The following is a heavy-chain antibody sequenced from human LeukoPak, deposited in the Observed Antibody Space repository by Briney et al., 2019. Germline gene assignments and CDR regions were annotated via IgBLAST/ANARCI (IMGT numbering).Heavy chain of an antibody. CDR2: ISGSGGST. J-gene: IGHJ4*02. CDR3: ATGGSRFRPHDY. CDR1: GFTFSSYA. Sequence: AGGSLRLSCAASGFTFSSYAMGWVRQAPGKGLEWVSAISGSGGSTYYADSVKGRFTISRDNSKNTLYLQMNSLRAEDTAVYYCATGGSRFRPHDYWGQGTLVTVSS. D-gene: IGHD3-10*01. V-gene: IGHV3-23*01.